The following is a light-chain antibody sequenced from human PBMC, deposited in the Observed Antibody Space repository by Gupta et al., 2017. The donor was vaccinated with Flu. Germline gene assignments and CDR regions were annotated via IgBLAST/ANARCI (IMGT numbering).Light chain of an antibody. CDR3: QQFGTSRT. J-gene: IGKJ1*01. CDR1: QSISTL. CDR2: GTS. V-gene: IGKV3-20*01. Sequence: SPGTLSLSPGERATLSCSASQSISTLLAWYQQKPCQAPRLLIYGTSKRATGTPDRFSGSGSGADFTLTISRLEPEDFAVYYCQQFGTSRTFGQGTRIEIK.